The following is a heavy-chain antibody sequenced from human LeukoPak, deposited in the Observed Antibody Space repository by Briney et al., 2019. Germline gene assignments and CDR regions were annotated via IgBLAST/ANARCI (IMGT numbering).Heavy chain of an antibody. CDR3: ARKYSYGFRGGNSNWFDP. D-gene: IGHD5-18*01. V-gene: IGHV4-39*07. J-gene: IGHJ5*02. Sequence: SETLSLTCTVSGDSVSSSSYYWAWIRQPPGKGLEWIGEINHSGSTNYNPSLKSRVTISVDTSKNQFSLKLSSVTAADTAVYYCARKYSYGFRGGNSNWFDPWGQGTLVTVSS. CDR2: INHSGST. CDR1: GDSVSSSSYY.